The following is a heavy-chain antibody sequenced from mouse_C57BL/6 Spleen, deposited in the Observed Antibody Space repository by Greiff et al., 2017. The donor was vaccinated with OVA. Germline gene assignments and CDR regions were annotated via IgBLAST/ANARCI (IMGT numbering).Heavy chain of an antibody. V-gene: IGHV1-55*01. CDR1: GYTFTSYW. J-gene: IGHJ2*01. CDR3: AINFDDQYIDY. CDR2: IYPGSGST. D-gene: IGHD2-3*01. Sequence: QVQLQQPGAELVKPGASVKMSCKASGYTFTSYWITWVKQRPGQGLEWIGDIYPGSGSTNYNEKFKSKATLTVATSSSTAYVQLSSLTSEDSAVYCGAINFDDQYIDYWGQGTTLTVSS.